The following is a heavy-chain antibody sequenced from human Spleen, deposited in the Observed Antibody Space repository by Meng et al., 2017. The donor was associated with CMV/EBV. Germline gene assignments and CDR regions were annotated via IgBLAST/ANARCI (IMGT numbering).Heavy chain of an antibody. J-gene: IGHJ5*02. Sequence: SVKVSCKASGGTFSSYTISWVRQAPGQGLEWMGRIIPILGIANYAQKFQGRVTITADKSTSTAYMELSSLRSDDTAVYYCARLQDIVVVPAAYSWFDPWGQGTLVTVSS. D-gene: IGHD2-2*01. V-gene: IGHV1-69*02. CDR1: GGTFSSYT. CDR2: IIPILGIA. CDR3: ARLQDIVVVPAAYSWFDP.